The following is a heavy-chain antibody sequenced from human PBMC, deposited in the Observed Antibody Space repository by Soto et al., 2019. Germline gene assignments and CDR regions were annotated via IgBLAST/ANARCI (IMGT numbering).Heavy chain of an antibody. D-gene: IGHD3-22*01. CDR1: GFTFSSYA. V-gene: IGHV3-23*01. Sequence: PGWSLRLSCAASGFTFSSYAMSLVRQAPGKGLEWVSAISGSGGSTYYADSVKGRFTISRDNSKNTLYLQMNSLRAEDTAVYYCAKGRSGYYSSVVVSWGEGTLVTVSS. CDR3: AKGRSGYYSSVVVS. J-gene: IGHJ4*02. CDR2: ISGSGGST.